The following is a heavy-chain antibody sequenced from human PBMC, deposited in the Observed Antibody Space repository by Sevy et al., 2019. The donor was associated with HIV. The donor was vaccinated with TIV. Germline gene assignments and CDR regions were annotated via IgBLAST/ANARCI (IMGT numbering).Heavy chain of an antibody. CDR1: GFTFSSYA. CDR2: ISYDGSNK. D-gene: IGHD2-15*01. CDR3: ARDFHCSGGSCYSGHEYFQH. V-gene: IGHV3-30-3*01. Sequence: GGSLRLSCAASGFTFSSYAMHWVRQAPGKGLEWVAVISYDGSNKYYADSVKGRFTISRDNSKNTQYLQMNSLRAEDTAVYYCARDFHCSGGSCYSGHEYFQHWGQGTLVTVSS. J-gene: IGHJ1*01.